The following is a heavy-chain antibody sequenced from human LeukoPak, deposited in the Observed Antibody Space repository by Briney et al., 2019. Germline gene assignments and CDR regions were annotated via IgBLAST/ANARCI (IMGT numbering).Heavy chain of an antibody. J-gene: IGHJ4*02. D-gene: IGHD4-17*01. V-gene: IGHV3-30*18. CDR3: AKANGDQGELVYYFDY. CDR2: ISYDGSNK. Sequence: GGSLRLSCAASGFTFSSYGMHWVRQAPGKGLEWVAVISYDGSNKYYADSVKGRFTISRDNSKNTLYLQMNSLRAEDTAVYYCAKANGDQGELVYYFDYWGQGALVTVSS. CDR1: GFTFSSYG.